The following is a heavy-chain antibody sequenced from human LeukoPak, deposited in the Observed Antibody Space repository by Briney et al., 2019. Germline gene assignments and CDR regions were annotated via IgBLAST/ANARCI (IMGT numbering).Heavy chain of an antibody. D-gene: IGHD6-19*01. CDR3: ARDKYRSGHQCFGY. J-gene: IGHJ4*02. Sequence: GGSLRLSCAASGFTFSTYSMNWVRQAPGKGLEWVSYISSSSSPIYYADSVKGRFTISRDNAKNSLYLQMNSLRAEDTAVYYCARDKYRSGHQCFGYWGQGTLVTVSS. CDR1: GFTFSTYS. CDR2: ISSSSSPI. V-gene: IGHV3-48*01.